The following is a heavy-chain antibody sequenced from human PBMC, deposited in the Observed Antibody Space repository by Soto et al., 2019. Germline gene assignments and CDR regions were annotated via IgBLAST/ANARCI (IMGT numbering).Heavy chain of an antibody. CDR2: ISGSGGST. CDR1: GFTFSSYA. V-gene: IGHV3-23*01. Sequence: PGGSLRLSCAASGFTFSSYAMSWVRQAPGKGLEWVSAISGSGGSTYYADSVKGRFTISRDNSKNTLYLQMNSLRAEDTAVYYCAKDGGELGYCSGGSCYPYYYYYMDVWGKGTTVTVSS. D-gene: IGHD2-15*01. J-gene: IGHJ6*03. CDR3: AKDGGELGYCSGGSCYPYYYYYMDV.